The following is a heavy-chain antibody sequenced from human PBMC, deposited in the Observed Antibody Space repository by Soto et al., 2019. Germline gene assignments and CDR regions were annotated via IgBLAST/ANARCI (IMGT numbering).Heavy chain of an antibody. Sequence: QVQLQESGPGAVKPSETLSLSCSVSGGSISKFYWSWIRKTAGKGLEWMGRVYATGTTDYNPSLRSRVTMSVDISKKTFSLRLTSVTAADTGVYYCVRDGSKTLRDWFDPWGQGKLVTVSS. CDR3: VRDGSKTLRDWFDP. CDR1: GGSISKFY. CDR2: VYATGTT. J-gene: IGHJ5*02. V-gene: IGHV4-4*07.